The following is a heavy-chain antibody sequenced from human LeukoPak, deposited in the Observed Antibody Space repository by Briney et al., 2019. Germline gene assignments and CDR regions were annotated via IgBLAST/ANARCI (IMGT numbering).Heavy chain of an antibody. V-gene: IGHV3-48*03. CDR1: GFTFSSYE. D-gene: IGHD3-10*01. CDR2: ISSSGSTI. Sequence: GGSLRLSCAASGFTFSSYEMNWVRQAPGKGLEWVSYISSSGSTIYYADSVKGRFTISRDNAKNSLYLQMNGLRAEDTAVYYCASLGDYYGSGSQFDYWGQGTLVTVSS. CDR3: ASLGDYYGSGSQFDY. J-gene: IGHJ4*02.